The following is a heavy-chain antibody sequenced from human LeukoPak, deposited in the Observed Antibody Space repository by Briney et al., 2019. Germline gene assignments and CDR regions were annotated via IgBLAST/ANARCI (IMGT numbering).Heavy chain of an antibody. CDR2: INRSGST. D-gene: IGHD6-19*01. CDR3: ARRGVAVAGTPYYYYYYMDV. V-gene: IGHV4-34*01. Sequence: TSETLSLTCAVYGGSFSGYYWSWIRQPPGKGLEWIGEINRSGSTNYNPSLKSRVTISVDTSKNQFSLKLSSVTAADTAVYYCARRGVAVAGTPYYYYYYMDVWGKGTTVTISS. J-gene: IGHJ6*03. CDR1: GGSFSGYY.